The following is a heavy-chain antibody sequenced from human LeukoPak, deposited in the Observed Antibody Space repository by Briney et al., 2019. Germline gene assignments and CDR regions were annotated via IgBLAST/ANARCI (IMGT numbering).Heavy chain of an antibody. V-gene: IGHV1-69*01. CDR1: GGTFSSYA. CDR2: IIPIFGTA. Sequence: GSSVKVSCKASGGTFSSYAISWVRQAPGQGLEWMGGIIPIFGTANYAQKFQGRVTITADESTSTAYMELSSLRSEDTAVYYCARVPHYEDIVVVPAAMYYYYGMDVWGQGTTVTVSS. D-gene: IGHD2-2*01. J-gene: IGHJ6*02. CDR3: ARVPHYEDIVVVPAAMYYYYGMDV.